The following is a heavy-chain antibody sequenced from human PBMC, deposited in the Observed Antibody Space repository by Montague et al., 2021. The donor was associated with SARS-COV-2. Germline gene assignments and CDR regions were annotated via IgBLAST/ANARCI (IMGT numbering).Heavy chain of an antibody. V-gene: IGHV4-39*01. Sequence: SETLSLTCSVSGDSITTNNYFWGWIRQAPGKGLEWIGTISNTGSTYDNPSLRSRVTMSVDSSKNQISLKLNSVMASDTALYYCARQAPGYIYGALYFDYWGQGTLVSVSS. CDR3: ARQAPGYIYGALYFDY. J-gene: IGHJ4*02. D-gene: IGHD5-18*01. CDR2: ISNTGST. CDR1: GDSITTNNYF.